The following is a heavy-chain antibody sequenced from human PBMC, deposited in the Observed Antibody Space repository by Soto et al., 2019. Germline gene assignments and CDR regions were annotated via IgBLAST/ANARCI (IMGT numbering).Heavy chain of an antibody. V-gene: IGHV4-61*01. Sequence: AETLSLTCTVSGGSVSSGSYYWSWIRQPPGKGLEWIGYIYYSGSTNYNPSLKSRVTISVDTSKNQFSLKLSSVTAADTAVYYCARMAYCGGDCQASFFDYWGQGTLVTVSS. J-gene: IGHJ4*02. D-gene: IGHD2-21*02. CDR3: ARMAYCGGDCQASFFDY. CDR1: GGSVSSGSYY. CDR2: IYYSGST.